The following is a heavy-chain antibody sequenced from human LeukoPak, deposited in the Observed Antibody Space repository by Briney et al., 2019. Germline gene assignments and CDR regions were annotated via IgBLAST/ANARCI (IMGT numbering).Heavy chain of an antibody. CDR2: INPNSGGT. CDR1: GYTFTAYY. CDR3: ATETDCGGDCYYFDY. Sequence: ASVKVSCKASGYTFTAYYIHWVRQAPGQGLEWMGWINPNSGGTKNAQKFQGRVTMTRDTSISTAYMELSRLRSDDTAVYYCATETDCGGDCYYFDYWGQGTLVTVSS. J-gene: IGHJ4*02. D-gene: IGHD2-21*02. V-gene: IGHV1-2*02.